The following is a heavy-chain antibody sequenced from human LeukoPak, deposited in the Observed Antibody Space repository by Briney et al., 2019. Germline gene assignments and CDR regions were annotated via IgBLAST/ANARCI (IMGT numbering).Heavy chain of an antibody. V-gene: IGHV3-53*01. Sequence: GGSLRLSCTASGFPISSHYISWVRQAPGKGLDWVSVIYRSGGTYFADSVKGRFTISRDDSKNTVSLQMNSLRAEDTAVYYCTRTIPPAHWGQGTLVTVSS. CDR2: IYRSGGT. D-gene: IGHD5-24*01. CDR3: TRTIPPAH. CDR1: GFPISSHY. J-gene: IGHJ4*02.